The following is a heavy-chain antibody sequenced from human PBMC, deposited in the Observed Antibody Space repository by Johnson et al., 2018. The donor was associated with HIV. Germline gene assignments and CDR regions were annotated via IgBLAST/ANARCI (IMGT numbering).Heavy chain of an antibody. Sequence: HVQLVESGGGVVQPGRSLRLSCSASGFTFSSSAMHWVRQAPGKGLEWVAVISYDGRNEYYADSVKGRFTISRDNSKNTLYLQINSLRADDTAVYYCAKDQRRAVAGHDAFDIWGQGTMVTVSS. CDR3: AKDQRRAVAGHDAFDI. D-gene: IGHD6-19*01. CDR1: GFTFSSSA. CDR2: ISYDGRNE. V-gene: IGHV3-30*04. J-gene: IGHJ3*02.